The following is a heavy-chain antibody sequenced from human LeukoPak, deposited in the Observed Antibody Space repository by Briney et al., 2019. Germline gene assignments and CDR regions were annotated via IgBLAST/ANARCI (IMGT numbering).Heavy chain of an antibody. Sequence: PGGSLRLSCAASGFTFNSYSMHWVRQAPGKGLEWVTAISDDETYKFYADSVRGRFTISRDNAKNSLYLQMSSLRAEGTAVYYCTRVEETATTAAIIRKYSYYYYYMDVWGKGNTVTVSS. V-gene: IGHV3-30-3*01. D-gene: IGHD4-11*01. CDR1: GFTFNSYS. CDR2: ISDDETYK. CDR3: TRVEETATTAAIIRKYSYYYYYMDV. J-gene: IGHJ6*03.